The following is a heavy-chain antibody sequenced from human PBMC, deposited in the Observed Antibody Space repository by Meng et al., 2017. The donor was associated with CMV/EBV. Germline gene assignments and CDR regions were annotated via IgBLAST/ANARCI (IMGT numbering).Heavy chain of an antibody. J-gene: IGHJ5*02. CDR2: ISYDGSNK. V-gene: IGHV3-30*04. D-gene: IGHD5-12*01. CDR3: ARGYSAYDYRGANWFDP. CDR1: FSFRSYA. Sequence: FSFRSYAMNCVRQAPGKGLEWVTIISYDGSNKYYADSVKGRFTSSRDNSNNTLYLQMNSLRAEDTAVYYCARGYSAYDYRGANWFDPWGQGTLVTVSS.